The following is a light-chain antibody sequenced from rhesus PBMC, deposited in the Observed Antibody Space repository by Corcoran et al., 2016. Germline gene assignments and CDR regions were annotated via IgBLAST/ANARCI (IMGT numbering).Light chain of an antibody. J-gene: IGKJ1*01. CDR1: QDISNY. CDR3: QQPNTYPT. CDR2: SAS. V-gene: IGKV1S15*01. Sequence: DIQMTQSPSSLSASVGDTVTITCRVSQDISNYLGWYQQRPGKAPKPLIYSASSLESGAPARFSGSGTGTDFPLTLTSLQPEDSGTYYCQQPNTYPTFGQGTKVEIK.